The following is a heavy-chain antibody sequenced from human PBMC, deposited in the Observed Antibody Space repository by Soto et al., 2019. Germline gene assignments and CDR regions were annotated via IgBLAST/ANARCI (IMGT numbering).Heavy chain of an antibody. CDR3: ARLRLAYYYGMDV. D-gene: IGHD2-15*01. J-gene: IGHJ6*02. CDR1: GGSISSSSYY. CDR2: IYYSGST. V-gene: IGHV4-39*01. Sequence: SETLSLTCTVSGGSISSSSYYWGWIRQPPGKGLEWIGSIYYSGSTYYNPSLKSRVTISVDTSKNQFSLKLGSVTAADTAVYYCARLRLAYYYGMDVWGQGTTVTVSS.